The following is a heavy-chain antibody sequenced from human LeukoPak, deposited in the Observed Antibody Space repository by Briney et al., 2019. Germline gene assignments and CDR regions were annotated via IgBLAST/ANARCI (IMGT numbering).Heavy chain of an antibody. CDR2: ISGSGGST. Sequence: ASVKVSCKASGGTFSSYAISWVRQAPGKGLEWVSSISGSGGSTYYADSVKGRFTISRDNSKNTLYLQMNSLRAEDTAVYYCAKGPLLWDWGQGTLVTVSS. CDR3: AKGPLLWD. CDR1: GGTFSSYA. J-gene: IGHJ4*02. D-gene: IGHD2/OR15-2a*01. V-gene: IGHV3-23*01.